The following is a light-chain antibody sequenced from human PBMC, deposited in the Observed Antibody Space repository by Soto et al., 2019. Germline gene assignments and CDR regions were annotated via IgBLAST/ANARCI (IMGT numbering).Light chain of an antibody. V-gene: IGLV1-51*01. J-gene: IGLJ3*02. CDR3: GAWDHSLNVGV. Sequence: QSVLTQPPSVSAAPGQKVIISCSGSSSNIVSNYVSWYQQLPGTAPKLLIYDKNERPSGIPDRFSASKSGTSATLGITGLQTGDEADYYCGAWDHSLNVGVFGGGTKVTVL. CDR2: DKN. CDR1: SSNIVSNY.